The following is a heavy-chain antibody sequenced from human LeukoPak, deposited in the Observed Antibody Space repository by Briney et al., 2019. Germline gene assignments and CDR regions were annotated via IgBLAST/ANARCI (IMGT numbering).Heavy chain of an antibody. CDR3: AKHLGPSPREAFDY. CDR2: ITGSGTNT. J-gene: IGHJ4*02. Sequence: GGSLRLSCAASGFTFGTSAMNWVRQAPGRGLEWVSSITGSGTNTYYADSVKGRFTISRDNSKNTLYLQMNSLRAEDTAVYYCAKHLGPSPREAFDYWGQGTLVTVSS. CDR1: GFTFGTSA. V-gene: IGHV3-23*01. D-gene: IGHD1-26*01.